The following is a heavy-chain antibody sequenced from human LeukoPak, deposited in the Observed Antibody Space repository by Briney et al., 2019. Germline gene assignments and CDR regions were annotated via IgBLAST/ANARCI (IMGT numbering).Heavy chain of an antibody. V-gene: IGHV3-48*02. CDR2: ISTTSSTI. J-gene: IGHJ4*02. CDR1: GFTFSSYG. Sequence: GESLKISCAASGFTFSSYGMSWVRQAPGKGLEWVSYISTTSSTIYYADSVKGRFTISRDNAQNSLYLQMNSLRDEDTAVYYCARYCTSGSCYSDHWGQGTLVTVSS. CDR3: ARYCTSGSCYSDH. D-gene: IGHD2-15*01.